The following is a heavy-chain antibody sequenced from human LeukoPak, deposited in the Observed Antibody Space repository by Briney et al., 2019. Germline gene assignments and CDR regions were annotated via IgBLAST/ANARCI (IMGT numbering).Heavy chain of an antibody. D-gene: IGHD3-10*01. V-gene: IGHV3-21*01. CDR3: ARLTGNYGDY. CDR1: AFTFSSYS. Sequence: GGSLRLSCAASAFTFSSYSMNWVRQTPAKGLEWVSSISSGSSYIYYADPVKGRFTISRENAKNSLYLQMDSLRAEDTAVYYCARLTGNYGDYWGQGTLVTVSS. CDR2: ISSGSSYI. J-gene: IGHJ4*02.